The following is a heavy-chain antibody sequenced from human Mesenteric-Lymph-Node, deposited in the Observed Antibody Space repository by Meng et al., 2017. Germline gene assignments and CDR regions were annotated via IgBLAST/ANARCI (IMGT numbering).Heavy chain of an antibody. CDR1: GGSSISRNYY. Sequence: RLHESGQGQVIHLGSLSPPVTRSGGSSISRNYYWGRNRQPPGRGLEFVGGIFYTGVTYYRPSLKSRASVSVDTSKNQFSLELRSMTAADTAVYYCARRRSDRNWFDPWGQGTLVTVSS. J-gene: IGHJ5*02. V-gene: IGHV4-39*01. CDR3: ARRRSDRNWFDP. D-gene: IGHD3-3*01. CDR2: IFYTGVT.